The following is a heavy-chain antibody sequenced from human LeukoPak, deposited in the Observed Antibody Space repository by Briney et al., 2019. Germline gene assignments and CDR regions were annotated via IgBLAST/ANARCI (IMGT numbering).Heavy chain of an antibody. J-gene: IGHJ4*02. D-gene: IGHD6-6*01. Sequence: GGSLRLSCAASGFTVSSNYMSWVRQAPGKGLEWVSVIYSGGSTYYADSVKGRFTISRDNSKNTLYLQMNSLRAEDTAVYYCARAEAARPVDYWGQGTLVTVSS. V-gene: IGHV3-66*01. CDR1: GFTVSSNY. CDR3: ARAEAARPVDY. CDR2: IYSGGST.